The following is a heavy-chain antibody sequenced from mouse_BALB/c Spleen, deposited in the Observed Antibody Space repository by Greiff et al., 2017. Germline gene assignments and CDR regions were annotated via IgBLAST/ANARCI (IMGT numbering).Heavy chain of an antibody. D-gene: IGHD2-10*01. CDR3: ARHGLPTPLYAMDY. CDR1: GFTFSSYT. J-gene: IGHJ4*01. Sequence: VQLKESGGGLVQPGGSLKLSCAASGFTFSSYTMSRVRQTPEKRLEWVAYISNGGGSTYYPDTVKGRFTISRDNAKNTLYLQMSSLKSEDTAMYYCARHGLPTPLYAMDYWGQGTSVTVSS. CDR2: ISNGGGST. V-gene: IGHV5-12-2*01.